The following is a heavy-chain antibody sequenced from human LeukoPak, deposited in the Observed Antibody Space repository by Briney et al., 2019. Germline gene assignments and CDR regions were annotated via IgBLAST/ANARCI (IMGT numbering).Heavy chain of an antibody. V-gene: IGHV3-48*03. J-gene: IGHJ6*04. CDR3: AELGITMIGGV. CDR1: GFTFSSYE. CDR2: ISSSGSTI. D-gene: IGHD3-10*02. Sequence: GGSLRLSCEASGFTFSSYEMNWVRQAPGKGLEWDSYISSSGSTIYYADSVKGRFSICRYNAKNSLYLQMNSLRAEDTAVYYCAELGITMIGGVWGKGTTVTISS.